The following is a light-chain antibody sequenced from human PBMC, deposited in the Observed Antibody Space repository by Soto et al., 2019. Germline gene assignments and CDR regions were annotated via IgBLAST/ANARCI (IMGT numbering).Light chain of an antibody. CDR3: SSFAGSPVV. Sequence: QSALTQPASVSGSPGQSITISCTGTSSDVGAYNYISWYQQHPGKAPKLMIYEVSNRPSGVSTRFSGSKSGNTASLTVSGLQAEDEADYYCSSFAGSPVVFGGGTKLTVL. J-gene: IGLJ2*01. CDR1: SSDVGAYNY. CDR2: EVS. V-gene: IGLV2-14*01.